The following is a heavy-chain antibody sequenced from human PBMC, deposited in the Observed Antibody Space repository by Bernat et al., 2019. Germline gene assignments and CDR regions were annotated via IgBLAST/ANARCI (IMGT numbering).Heavy chain of an antibody. CDR1: GFTFSSYA. CDR2: ISYDGSNK. D-gene: IGHD6-19*01. CDR3: AREAGKFFDY. V-gene: IGHV3-30-3*01. Sequence: QVQLVESGGGVVQHGRSLRLSCAASGFTFSSYAMHWVRQAPGKGLEWVAVISYDGSNKYSADSVKGRFTISRDNSKNTLYLQMNSLRAEDTAVYYCAREAGKFFDYWGQGTLVTVSS. J-gene: IGHJ4*02.